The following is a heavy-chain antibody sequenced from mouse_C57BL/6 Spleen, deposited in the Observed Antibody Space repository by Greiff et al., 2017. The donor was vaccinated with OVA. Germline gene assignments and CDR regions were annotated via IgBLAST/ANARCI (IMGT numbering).Heavy chain of an antibody. Sequence: VQLQQSGAELVKPGASVKLSCKASGYTFTSYWMHWVKQRPGQGLEWIGMIHPNSGSTNYNEKFKSKATLTVDKSSSTAYMQLSSLTSEDSAVYYCARSGGPRYGNYADYWGQGTTLTVSS. CDR2: IHPNSGST. V-gene: IGHV1-64*01. D-gene: IGHD2-1*01. J-gene: IGHJ2*01. CDR3: ARSGGPRYGNYADY. CDR1: GYTFTSYW.